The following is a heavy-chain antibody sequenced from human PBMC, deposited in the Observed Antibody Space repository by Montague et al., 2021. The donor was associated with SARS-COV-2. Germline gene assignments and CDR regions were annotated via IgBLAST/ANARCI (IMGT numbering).Heavy chain of an antibody. J-gene: IGHJ3*02. V-gene: IGHV3-11*01. CDR1: GFTFSDYY. CDR2: ITSSSSHL. D-gene: IGHD3-10*01. CDR3: AREHNYDSERRDGFDI. Sequence: SLRLSCAASGFTFSDYYMNWIRQAPGKGLEWVSHITSSSSHLYYADSVKGRFTISRDNAKNSLYLQMNSLRAEDTAVYYCAREHNYDSERRDGFDIWGQGTVVTASS.